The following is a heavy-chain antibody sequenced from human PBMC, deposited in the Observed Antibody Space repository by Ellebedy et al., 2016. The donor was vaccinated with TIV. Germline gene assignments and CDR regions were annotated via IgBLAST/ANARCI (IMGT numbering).Heavy chain of an antibody. D-gene: IGHD3-10*01. CDR2: IYYSGST. CDR3: SGAYGRATPKY. J-gene: IGHJ4*02. Sequence: MPSETLSLTCTVSGGSVSSGSYYWSWIRQPPGKGLEWIGYIYYSGSTNYNPSLKSRVTISVDTSKNQFSLKLSSVTAADTAVYYCSGAYGRATPKYWGQGTLVTVSS. V-gene: IGHV4-61*01. CDR1: GGSVSSGSYY.